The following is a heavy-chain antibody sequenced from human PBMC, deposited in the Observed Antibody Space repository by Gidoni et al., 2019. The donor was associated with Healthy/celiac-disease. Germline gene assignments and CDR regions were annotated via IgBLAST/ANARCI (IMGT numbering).Heavy chain of an antibody. CDR1: GGPISSGSYY. CDR2: LYTSGST. Sequence: QVQLQESGPGLVKPSQTLSLPCTVSGGPISSGSYYWSWIRQPAGKGLEWIGRLYTSGSTNYNPSLKSRVTISVDTSKNQFSLKLSSVTAADTAVYYCAREWGSLVPAAEGYGMDVWGQGTTVTVSS. V-gene: IGHV4-61*02. D-gene: IGHD2-2*01. J-gene: IGHJ6*02. CDR3: AREWGSLVPAAEGYGMDV.